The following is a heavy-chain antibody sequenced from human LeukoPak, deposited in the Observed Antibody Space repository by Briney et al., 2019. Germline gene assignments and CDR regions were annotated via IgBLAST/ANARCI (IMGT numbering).Heavy chain of an antibody. J-gene: IGHJ4*02. CDR1: GVSISSHY. D-gene: IGHD6-13*01. V-gene: IGHV4-59*06. CDR2: IYYSGST. CDR3: ARSIAAAECFDY. Sequence: SETLSLTCTSSGVSISSHYWGWIRQHPGKGLEWIGYIYYSGSTYYNPSLKSRVTISVDTSKNQFSLKLSSVTAADTAVYYCARSIAAAECFDYWGQGTLVTVSS.